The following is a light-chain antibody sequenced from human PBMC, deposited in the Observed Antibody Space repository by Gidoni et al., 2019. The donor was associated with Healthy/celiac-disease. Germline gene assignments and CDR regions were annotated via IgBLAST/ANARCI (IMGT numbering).Light chain of an antibody. Sequence: SSELPQDPAVSVALGQTVRITCQGDSLRSYYASWYQQKPGQAPVLVIYGKNNRPSGIPDRFSGSSSGNTASLTITGAQAEDEADYYCNSRDSSGNQLVVFGGGTKLTVL. CDR3: NSRDSSGNQLVV. CDR1: SLRSYY. CDR2: GKN. V-gene: IGLV3-19*01. J-gene: IGLJ2*01.